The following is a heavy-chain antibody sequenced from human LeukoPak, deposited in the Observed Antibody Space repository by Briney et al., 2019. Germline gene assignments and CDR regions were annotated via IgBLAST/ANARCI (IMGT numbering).Heavy chain of an antibody. CDR1: GFTFSSYD. V-gene: IGHV3-23*01. D-gene: IGHD3-10*01. CDR3: AKSFVLLWFGAPNDAFDI. J-gene: IGHJ3*02. CDR2: ISGSGGST. Sequence: GGSLRLSCAASGFTFSSYDMSWVRQAPGKGLEWVSAISGSGGSTYYADSVKGRFTISRDNSKNTLYLQMNSLRAEDTAVYYCAKSFVLLWFGAPNDAFDIWGQGTMVTVSS.